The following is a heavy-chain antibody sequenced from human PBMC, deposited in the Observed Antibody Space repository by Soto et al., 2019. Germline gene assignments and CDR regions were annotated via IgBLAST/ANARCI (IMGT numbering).Heavy chain of an antibody. CDR2: IYPGDSDT. V-gene: IGHV5-51*01. J-gene: IGHJ4*02. Sequence: VESLKISCKGSGYSFTSYWIGWVRQMPGKGLEWMGIIYPGDSDTRYSPSFQGQVTISADKSISTAYLQWSSLKASDTAMYYCARPSEVAATGVGFDYWGQGTLVTVSS. CDR3: ARPSEVAATGVGFDY. D-gene: IGHD2-15*01. CDR1: GYSFTSYW.